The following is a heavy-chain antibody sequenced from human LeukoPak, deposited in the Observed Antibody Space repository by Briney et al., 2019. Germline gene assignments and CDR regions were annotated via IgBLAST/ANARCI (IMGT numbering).Heavy chain of an antibody. CDR3: ARAHVFRNWFDP. CDR1: GYTFTGYY. CDR2: LNPSSGDT. Sequence: ASVKVSCKTSGYTFTGYYLHWVRQAPGQGLEWMGWLNPSSGDTKYAQKFQGRVTMTRDTSISTAYMELSRLRSDDTAVYYCARAHVFRNWFDPWGQGTLVTVSS. J-gene: IGHJ5*02. D-gene: IGHD3-10*02. V-gene: IGHV1-2*02.